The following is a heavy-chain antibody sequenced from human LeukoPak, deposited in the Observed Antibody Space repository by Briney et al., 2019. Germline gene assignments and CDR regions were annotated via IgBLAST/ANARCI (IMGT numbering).Heavy chain of an antibody. CDR2: ISYDGSNK. Sequence: GRSLRLSCAASGFTFSSYGMHWVRQAPGKGLEWVAVISYDGSNKYYADSVKGRFTISRDNSKNTLYLQMNSLRAEDTAVYYCAKWLVVAATYCYYGMDVWGKGTTVTVSS. CDR1: GFTFSSYG. CDR3: AKWLVVAATYCYYGMDV. V-gene: IGHV3-30*18. J-gene: IGHJ6*04. D-gene: IGHD2-15*01.